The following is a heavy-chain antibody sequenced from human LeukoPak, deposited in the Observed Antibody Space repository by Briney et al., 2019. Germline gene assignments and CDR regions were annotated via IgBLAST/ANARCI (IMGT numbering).Heavy chain of an antibody. CDR3: ARGRQRGTMARGVYTY. CDR1: GGSFSGYY. J-gene: IGHJ4*02. V-gene: IGHV4-34*01. D-gene: IGHD3-10*01. Sequence: SETLSLTCAVYGGSFSGYYWSWIRQPPGKGLEWIGEINHSGSTNYNPSLKSRVTISVDTSKNQFSLKLSSVTAADTAVYYCARGRQRGTMARGVYTYWGQGTLVTVSS. CDR2: INHSGST.